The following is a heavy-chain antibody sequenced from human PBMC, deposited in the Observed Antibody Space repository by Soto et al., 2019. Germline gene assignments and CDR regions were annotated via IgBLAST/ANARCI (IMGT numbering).Heavy chain of an antibody. CDR2: IYPGDSDT. CDR3: ARHALQAAHQHFDF. V-gene: IGHV5-51*01. D-gene: IGHD4-4*01. J-gene: IGHJ4*02. Sequence: GESLKISCEGPGYSFTTYWIGWVRQMPGKGLEWMGIIYPGDSDTRYSPSFQGQVTISADKSTSTACLQWSSLKASDTAMYYCARHALQAAHQHFDFWGQGTLVTVSS. CDR1: GYSFTTYW.